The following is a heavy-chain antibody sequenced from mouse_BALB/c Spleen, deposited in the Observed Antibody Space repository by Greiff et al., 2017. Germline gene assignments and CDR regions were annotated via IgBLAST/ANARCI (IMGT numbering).Heavy chain of an antibody. V-gene: IGHV5-9-4*01. CDR3: ATYGNYAAMDY. Sequence: EVMLVESGGGLVKPGGSLKLSCAASGFTFSSYAMSWVRQSPEKRLEWVAEISSGGSYTYYPDTVTGRFTISRDNAKNTLYLEMSSLRSEDTAMYYCATYGNYAAMDYWGQGTSVTVSS. J-gene: IGHJ4*01. CDR1: GFTFSSYA. CDR2: ISSGGSYT. D-gene: IGHD2-10*02.